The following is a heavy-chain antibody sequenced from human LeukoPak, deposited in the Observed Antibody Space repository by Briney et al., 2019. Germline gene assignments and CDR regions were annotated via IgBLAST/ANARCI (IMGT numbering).Heavy chain of an antibody. CDR2: IIPILGIA. J-gene: IGHJ3*02. D-gene: IGHD6-19*01. V-gene: IGHV1-69*04. CDR3: ARTVAGSHDAFDI. CDR1: GGTFSSYA. Sequence: GASVKVSCKASGGTFSSYAISWVRQAPGQGLEWMGRIIPILGIANYAQKFQGRVTITADKSTSTAYMELSSLRSEDTAVYYCARTVAGSHDAFDIWGQGTMVTVSS.